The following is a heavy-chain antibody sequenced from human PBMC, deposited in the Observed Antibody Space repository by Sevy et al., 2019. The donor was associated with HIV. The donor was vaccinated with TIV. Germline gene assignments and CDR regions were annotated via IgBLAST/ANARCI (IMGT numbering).Heavy chain of an antibody. CDR1: GFTVNDKY. D-gene: IGHD6-19*01. CDR2: IFSSGST. CDR3: VSLFLSYRSGWSYFDY. J-gene: IGHJ4*02. Sequence: GGSLRLSCAISGFTVNDKYIIWVRQAPGKGLEWVSVIFSSGSTYYAGSAKGRLTISRDNSKNTVDLQMNSVRAEDTAVYYCVSLFLSYRSGWSYFDYWGQGTLVTVSS. V-gene: IGHV3-66*02.